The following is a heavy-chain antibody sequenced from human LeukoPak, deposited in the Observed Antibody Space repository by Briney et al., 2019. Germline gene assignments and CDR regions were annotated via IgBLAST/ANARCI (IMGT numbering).Heavy chain of an antibody. V-gene: IGHV3-53*01. CDR3: ARDLGRGYCSSTSCYPGVDY. J-gene: IGHJ4*02. D-gene: IGHD2-2*01. Sequence: GGPLRLSCAASGFAVSSNYMSWVRQAPGKGREWFSVIYSGDKTYYSDSVKGRFTISRDNSKNTLYLQMNSLRAEDTAVYYCARDLGRGYCSSTSCYPGVDYWGQGTLVTVSS. CDR1: GFAVSSNY. CDR2: IYSGDKT.